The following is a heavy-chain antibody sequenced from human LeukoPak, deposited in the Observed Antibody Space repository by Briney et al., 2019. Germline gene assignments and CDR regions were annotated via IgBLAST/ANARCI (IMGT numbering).Heavy chain of an antibody. CDR1: GFTFSSYG. D-gene: IGHD1-14*01. CDR2: IRNDGSNK. J-gene: IGHJ5*02. CDR3: AKDTTPPKAGFDP. V-gene: IGHV3-30*02. Sequence: GGSLRLSCAASGFTFSSYGMHWVRQAPGKGLVWVAFIRNDGSNKYYADSVKGRFTISRDNSKNTLYLQMNSLRAEDTAVYYCAKDTTPPKAGFDPWGQGTLVTVSS.